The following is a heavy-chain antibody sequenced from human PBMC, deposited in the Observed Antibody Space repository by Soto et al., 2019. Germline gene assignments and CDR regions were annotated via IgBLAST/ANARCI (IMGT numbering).Heavy chain of an antibody. J-gene: IGHJ4*02. CDR2: IKQDGSEK. CDR1: GFTFSSYW. CDR3: AKSLSAIPGDS. Sequence: GPLRLSCAASGFTFSSYWMSWVRQGPGKGPEWVANIKQDGSEKYYVDSVKGRFTISRDNAKNSLYLQMTSLRAEDTAVYHCAKSLSAIPGDSWGQGTLVTVSS. D-gene: IGHD2-2*01. V-gene: IGHV3-7*05.